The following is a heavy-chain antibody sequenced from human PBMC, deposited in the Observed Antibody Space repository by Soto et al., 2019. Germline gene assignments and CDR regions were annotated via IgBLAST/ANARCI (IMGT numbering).Heavy chain of an antibody. D-gene: IGHD3-10*01. V-gene: IGHV3-23*01. CDR1: GVTFRNYF. J-gene: IGHJ4*02. CDR2: ISGSGGST. Sequence: GGSPIDSSASAGVTFRNYFVSLVRPAPGKGLEWVSAISGSGGSTYYADSVKGRFTISRDNSKNTLYLQMNSLRAEDTAVYYCAKDPITMVRGVIHRAFDYLGQGTLVTVSS. CDR3: AKDPITMVRGVIHRAFDY.